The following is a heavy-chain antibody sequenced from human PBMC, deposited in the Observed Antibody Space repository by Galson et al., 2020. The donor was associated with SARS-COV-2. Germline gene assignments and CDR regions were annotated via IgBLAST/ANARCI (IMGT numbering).Heavy chain of an antibody. Sequence: GGSLRLSCAASGFPFSTYTLYWVRQAPGKGLEWLSSISGSSAYKYYADSVKGRFTISRDNAENSLYLEMNRLTVEDTAVYYCARHHHCVGPTWFGYCLDPWGQGTLFTVSS. V-gene: IGHV3-21*01. D-gene: IGHD3-10*01. CDR2: ISGSSAYK. J-gene: IGHJ5*02. CDR3: ARHHHCVGPTWFGYCLDP. CDR1: GFPFSTYT.